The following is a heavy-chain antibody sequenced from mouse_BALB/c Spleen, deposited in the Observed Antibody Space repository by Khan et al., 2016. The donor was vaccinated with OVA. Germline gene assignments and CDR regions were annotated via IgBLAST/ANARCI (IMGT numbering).Heavy chain of an antibody. Sequence: QVQLKESGPGLVAPSQSLSITCTVSGFSLTSYGVSWVRQPPGKGLEWLGVIWGDGNTNFHSALRSRLSISKDNSKSQVFLKLNSLQTDDTATYYGAKDRGDYAVDYWGQGTSVTVSS. J-gene: IGHJ4*01. CDR3: AKDRGDYAVDY. V-gene: IGHV2-3*01. CDR1: GFSLTSYG. CDR2: IWGDGNT.